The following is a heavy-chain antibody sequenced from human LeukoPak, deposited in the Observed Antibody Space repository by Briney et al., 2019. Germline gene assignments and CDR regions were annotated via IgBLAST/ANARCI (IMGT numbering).Heavy chain of an antibody. D-gene: IGHD6-13*01. V-gene: IGHV3-7*01. J-gene: IGHJ4*02. CDR2: IKQDGSEE. Sequence: GGSLRLSCAASGFTFSNYWMSWVRQAPGKGLEWVANIKQDGSEEDYVDSVRGRFTISRDSAKNSLSLQMSSLRAEDTAVYYCARSKGASGWYVPGTDFDYWGQGTLVTVSS. CDR3: ARSKGASGWYVPGTDFDY. CDR1: GFTFSNYW.